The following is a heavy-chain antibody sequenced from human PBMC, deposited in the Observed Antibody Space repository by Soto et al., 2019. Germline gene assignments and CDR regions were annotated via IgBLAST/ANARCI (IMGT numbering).Heavy chain of an antibody. D-gene: IGHD3-16*02. CDR1: GYNIISHW. V-gene: IGHV5-51*01. J-gene: IGHJ6*02. CDR2: IYPGDSDT. CDR3: ARRFKFGGVIDKPPYYYYGMDF. Sequence: SMKIPRKVSGYNIISHWVGWVRHMHGKGLEWKGIIYPGDSDTRYSPSFKGQVTLSAEKSISTAYLQWSSLKASDIAMYYCARRFKFGGVIDKPPYYYYGMDFWGQGTTVTVSS.